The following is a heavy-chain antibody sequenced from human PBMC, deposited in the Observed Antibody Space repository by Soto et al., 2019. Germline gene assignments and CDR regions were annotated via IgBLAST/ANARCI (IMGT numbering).Heavy chain of an antibody. D-gene: IGHD5-12*01. Sequence: VGSLRLSCAASGFTFSSYAMNWVRQAPGKGLEWISVISNSGHSAYYADSVKGRFTISRDNSKNTLYLQIKSLRAEDTAAYYCAKGGPTFLNWFGPCGQGTLVTVSS. CDR3: AKGGPTFLNWFGP. J-gene: IGHJ5*02. CDR2: ISNSGHSA. V-gene: IGHV3-23*01. CDR1: GFTFSSYA.